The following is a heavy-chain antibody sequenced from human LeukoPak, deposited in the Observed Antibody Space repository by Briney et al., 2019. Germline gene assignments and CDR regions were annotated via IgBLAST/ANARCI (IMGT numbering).Heavy chain of an antibody. Sequence: GGSLRLSCAASGFTFSSYSMNWVRQAPGKGLEWVSSISSSSSYIYYADSVKGRFTISRDNAKNSLYLQMNSLIAEDTAVYYCARGIRGYSGHEGDYWGQGTLVTVSS. CDR2: ISSSSSYI. CDR1: GFTFSSYS. CDR3: ARGIRGYSGHEGDY. D-gene: IGHD5-12*01. V-gene: IGHV3-21*01. J-gene: IGHJ4*02.